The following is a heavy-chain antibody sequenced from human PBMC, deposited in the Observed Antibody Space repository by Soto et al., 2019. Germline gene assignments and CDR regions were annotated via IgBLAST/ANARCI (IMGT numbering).Heavy chain of an antibody. CDR1: GGSISSYY. J-gene: IGHJ6*03. Sequence: PSETLSLTCTVSGGSISSYYWSWIRQPPGKGLEWIGYIYYSGSTNYNPSLKSRVTISVDTSKNQFSLKLSSVTAADTAVYYFARVADYDILTGLGDYYYMDVWGKGTTVTVSS. CDR3: ARVADYDILTGLGDYYYMDV. V-gene: IGHV4-59*01. D-gene: IGHD3-9*01. CDR2: IYYSGST.